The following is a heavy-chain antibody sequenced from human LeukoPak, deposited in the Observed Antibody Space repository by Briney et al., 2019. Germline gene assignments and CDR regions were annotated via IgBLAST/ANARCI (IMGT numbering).Heavy chain of an antibody. J-gene: IGHJ4*02. CDR1: GFTFSRSG. Sequence: GGSLRLSCAASGFTFSRSGVHWVRQAPGKGLEWVAVIWYDGSNEYYADSVKGRFTIFRDNSKNTLHLQMNSLRAEDTAVYYCARPLVGDALDYWVQGTLVTVSS. V-gene: IGHV3-33*01. CDR2: IWYDGSNE. D-gene: IGHD2-8*02. CDR3: ARPLVGDALDY.